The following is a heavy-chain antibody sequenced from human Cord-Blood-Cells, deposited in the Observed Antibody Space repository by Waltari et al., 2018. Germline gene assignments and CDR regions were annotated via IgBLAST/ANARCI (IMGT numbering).Heavy chain of an antibody. D-gene: IGHD3-3*01. CDR3: ARDIGNDFWSGSYHYGMDV. J-gene: IGHJ6*02. V-gene: IGHV1-3*01. Sequence: QVQLVQSGAEVKKPGASVKVSCKASGYTFTSYAMHWVRQAPGQRLEWMGWINAGKGNTKYSQKFQGRVTITRDTSASTAYMELSSLRSEDTAVYYCARDIGNDFWSGSYHYGMDVWGQGTTVTVSS. CDR1: GYTFTSYA. CDR2: INAGKGNT.